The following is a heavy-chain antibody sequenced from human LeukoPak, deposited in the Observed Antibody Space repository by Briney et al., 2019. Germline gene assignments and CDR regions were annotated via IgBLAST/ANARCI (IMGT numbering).Heavy chain of an antibody. CDR3: ARLITMVRGKADWFDP. V-gene: IGHV5-51*01. J-gene: IGHJ5*02. Sequence: PGESLKISCKGSGYSFTSYWIGWVRQMPGKGLEWMGIIYPGDSDTRYSPSFQGQVTISADKPISTAYLQWSSLKASDTAMYYCARLITMVRGKADWFDPWGQGTLVTVSS. CDR2: IYPGDSDT. D-gene: IGHD3-10*01. CDR1: GYSFTSYW.